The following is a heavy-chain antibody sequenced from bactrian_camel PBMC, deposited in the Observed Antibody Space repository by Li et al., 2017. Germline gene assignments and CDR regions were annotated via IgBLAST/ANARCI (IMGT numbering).Heavy chain of an antibody. CDR3: AADFIDGLGFGCSSRDYNY. CDR2: RYTGGGST. J-gene: IGHJ4*01. Sequence: HVQLVESGGGSVQSGGSLRLSCAASGYSYGNYCLGWFRLAPGKEHEEVASRYTGGGSTYYADSVKGRFTISRDYAKSTLDLQMNDLKPEDTAVYYYAADFIDGLGFGCSSRDYNYWGQGTQVTVS. D-gene: IGHD1*01. V-gene: IGHV3S1*01. CDR1: GYSYGNYC.